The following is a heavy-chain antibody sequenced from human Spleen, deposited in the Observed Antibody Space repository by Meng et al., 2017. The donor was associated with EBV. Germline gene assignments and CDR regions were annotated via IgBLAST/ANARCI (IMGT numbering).Heavy chain of an antibody. J-gene: IGHJ4*02. CDR1: EGFSTSGDW. Sequence: VQLRESGPGPVRPPGVLSLTCACCEGFSTSGDWWSWVRQSPGKGLEWIGEIHHSGGTSYNPSLKSRVTISLDMSKDQFSLRLSSVTAADTAVYYCARAGYHRPASEYWGQGTLVTVSS. V-gene: IGHV4-4*03. CDR3: ARAGYHRPASEY. D-gene: IGHD2-15*01. CDR2: IHHSGGT.